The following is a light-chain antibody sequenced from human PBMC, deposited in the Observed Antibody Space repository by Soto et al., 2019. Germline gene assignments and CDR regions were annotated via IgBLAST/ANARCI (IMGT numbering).Light chain of an antibody. J-gene: IGKJ1*01. CDR1: QSVSSSY. V-gene: IGKV3-20*01. CDR2: GAS. CDR3: QQYGNSLRT. Sequence: EIVLTQSPGTLSLSPGERATLSCRASQSVSSSYLAWYQQKPGQAPRLLIYGASSRATGIPDRFSGSGSGTDFTLTISRLEPEDFEVYYCQQYGNSLRTFGQGTKVEIK.